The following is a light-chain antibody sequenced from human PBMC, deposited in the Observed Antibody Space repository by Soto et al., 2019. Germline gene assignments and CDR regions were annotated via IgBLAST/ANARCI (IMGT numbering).Light chain of an antibody. J-gene: IGKJ5*01. Sequence: EVVMRQSPATLSVSPGEGATLSCRASQGIGETLAWYQHKPGQTPRLLIYDTSTRANGVPTRFSGSRSGTDFTLTISSLEPEDFAVYYGQQRSSWPPITFGQGTRLEN. CDR2: DTS. CDR1: QGIGET. V-gene: IGKV3-11*01. CDR3: QQRSSWPPIT.